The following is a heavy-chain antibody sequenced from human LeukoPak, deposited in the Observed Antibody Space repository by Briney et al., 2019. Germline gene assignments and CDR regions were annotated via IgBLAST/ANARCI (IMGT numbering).Heavy chain of an antibody. D-gene: IGHD3-16*01. CDR3: AKDTNYVWGSYGDAFVI. J-gene: IGHJ3*02. V-gene: IGHV3-23*01. CDR1: GFTFSSYA. CDR2: MSGSGGST. Sequence: GGSLRLSCAAPGFTFSSYAMSWVRQAPGKGLEWVSAMSGSGGSTYYADSVKGRFTISRDNSKNTLYLQMNSLRAEDTAVYYCAKDTNYVWGSYGDAFVIWGQGTMVTVSS.